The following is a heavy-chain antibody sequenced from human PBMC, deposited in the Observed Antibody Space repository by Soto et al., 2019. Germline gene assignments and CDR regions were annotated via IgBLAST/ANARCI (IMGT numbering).Heavy chain of an antibody. Sequence: QQTPGQGLEWMGGIVPMFGTPTYAEKFKGRLAISATRSTSTAYMELTSLRSEDTAVYYCARNGTYDGSLNEYAGMAASGERNTV. CDR3: ARNGTYDGSLNEYAGMAA. CDR2: IVPMFGTP. V-gene: IGHV1-69*06. D-gene: IGHD3-22*01. J-gene: IGHJ6*02.